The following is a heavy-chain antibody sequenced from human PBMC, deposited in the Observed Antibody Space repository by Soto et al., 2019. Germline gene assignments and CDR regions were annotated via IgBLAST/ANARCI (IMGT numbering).Heavy chain of an antibody. CDR2: ISYDGSNK. J-gene: IGHJ6*02. V-gene: IGHV3-30-3*01. Sequence: GGSLRLSCAASGFTFSSYAMHWVRQAPGKGLEWVAVISYDGSNKYYADSVRGRFTISRDNSKNTLYLQMNSLRAEDTAVYYCARDIAAAGTGYYYYGMDVWGQGTTVTAP. D-gene: IGHD6-13*01. CDR3: ARDIAAAGTGYYYYGMDV. CDR1: GFTFSSYA.